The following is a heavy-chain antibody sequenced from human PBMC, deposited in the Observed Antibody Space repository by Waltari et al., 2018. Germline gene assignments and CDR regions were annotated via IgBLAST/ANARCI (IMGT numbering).Heavy chain of an antibody. J-gene: IGHJ5*02. CDR3: ARLRACSGGSCYGYNWFDP. CDR1: GFTFSSYA. Sequence: EVQLVESGGGLVQPGGSLRLSCAASGFTFSSYAMSWVRQAPGKGLEWVSAISGSGGSTYYADSVKGRFTISRDNSKNTLYLQMNSLRAEDTAVYYCARLRACSGGSCYGYNWFDPWGQGTLVTVSS. CDR2: ISGSGGST. D-gene: IGHD2-15*01. V-gene: IGHV3-23*04.